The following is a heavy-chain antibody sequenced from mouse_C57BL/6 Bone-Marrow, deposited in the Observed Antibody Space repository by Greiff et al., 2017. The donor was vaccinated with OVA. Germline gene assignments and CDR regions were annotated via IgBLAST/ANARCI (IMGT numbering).Heavy chain of an antibody. CDR3: TLLLSTWYFDV. CDR1: GFTFSSYA. CDR2: ISSGGDYI. Sequence: EVMLVESGEGLVKPGGSLKLSCAASGFTFSSYAMSWVRQTPEQRLEWVAYISSGGDYIYYADTVKGRFTISRDNARNTLYLQMSSLKSEDTAMYYCTLLLSTWYFDVWGTGTTVTVSS. J-gene: IGHJ1*03. V-gene: IGHV5-9-1*02. D-gene: IGHD1-1*01.